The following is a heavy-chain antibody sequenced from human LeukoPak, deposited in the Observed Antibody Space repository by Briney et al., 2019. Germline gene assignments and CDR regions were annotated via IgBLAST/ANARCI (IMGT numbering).Heavy chain of an antibody. Sequence: SETLSLTCTVSGGSISSGDYYWSWIRQPPGKGLEWIGYTYYSGSTYYNPSLKSRVTISVDTSKNQFSLKLSSVTAADTAVYYCARGRYDFWSGFPSHYYYYMDVWGKGTTVTVSS. J-gene: IGHJ6*03. CDR2: TYYSGST. CDR3: ARGRYDFWSGFPSHYYYYMDV. CDR1: GGSISSGDYY. V-gene: IGHV4-30-4*01. D-gene: IGHD3-3*01.